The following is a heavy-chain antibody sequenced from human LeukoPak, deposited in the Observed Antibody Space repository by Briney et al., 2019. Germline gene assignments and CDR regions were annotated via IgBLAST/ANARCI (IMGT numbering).Heavy chain of an antibody. CDR3: ARMYSSGWLGMEIDH. D-gene: IGHD6-19*01. Sequence: ASVKVSCKASGYTFTSYGISWVRQAPGQGLEWMGWISAYNGNTNYAQKLQGRVTMTTDTSTSTAYMELRSLRPDDTAVYYCARMYSSGWLGMEIDHWGQGTLVTVSS. V-gene: IGHV1-18*01. J-gene: IGHJ4*02. CDR1: GYTFTSYG. CDR2: ISAYNGNT.